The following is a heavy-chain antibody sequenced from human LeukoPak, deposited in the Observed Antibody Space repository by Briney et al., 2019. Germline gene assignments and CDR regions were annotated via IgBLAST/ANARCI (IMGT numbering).Heavy chain of an antibody. V-gene: IGHV1-18*01. CDR1: GYSENFYG. D-gene: IGHD3-22*01. Sequence: ASVTVSFKTSGYSENFYGITWVRQVAGQGLEWMGWISAQHGQTEYAPNSQDRVTMTTDTYTNTAYMELRSLRSDDTAVYYCAKDLKAGDGIWLSDCRGRGTLVTVSS. CDR3: AKDLKAGDGIWLSDC. J-gene: IGHJ4*02. CDR2: ISAQHGQT.